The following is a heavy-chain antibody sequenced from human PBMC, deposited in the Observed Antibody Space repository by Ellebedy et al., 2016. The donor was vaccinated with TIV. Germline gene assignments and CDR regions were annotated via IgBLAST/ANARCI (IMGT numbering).Heavy chain of an antibody. Sequence: AASVKVSCKVSGYTLTDLSMHWVRQAPGEGLEWVGGFDPEDGETIYAQKFQGRVTLTEDTSTDTAYMELSSLRSQDTAVYYCALFLGIAAPNDAFDIWGQGTMVTVSS. CDR3: ALFLGIAAPNDAFDI. V-gene: IGHV1-24*01. CDR2: FDPEDGET. CDR1: GYTLTDLS. D-gene: IGHD6-13*01. J-gene: IGHJ3*02.